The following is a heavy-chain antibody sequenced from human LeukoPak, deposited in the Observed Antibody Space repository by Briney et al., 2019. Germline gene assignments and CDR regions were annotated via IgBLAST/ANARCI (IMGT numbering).Heavy chain of an antibody. CDR1: GGTFSSYA. D-gene: IGHD3-22*01. CDR3: ASGTMIVAEYNYFDY. CDR2: IIPIFGTA. J-gene: IGHJ4*02. Sequence: ASVKVSCKASGGTFSSYAISWVRQAPGQGLEWMGGIIPIFGTANYAQKFQGRVTITADESTSTAYMELSSLRSEDTAVYYCASGTMIVAEYNYFDYWGQGTLVTVSS. V-gene: IGHV1-69*13.